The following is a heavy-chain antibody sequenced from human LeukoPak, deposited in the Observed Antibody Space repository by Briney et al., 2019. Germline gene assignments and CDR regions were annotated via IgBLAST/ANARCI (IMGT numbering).Heavy chain of an antibody. J-gene: IGHJ4*02. CDR1: GFTLSSYW. V-gene: IGHV3-23*01. Sequence: GGSLRLSCAASGFTLSSYWMSWVRQAPGKGLEWVSAISGSDVTTYYADSVKGRFTISRDNSKNTLHLQMNSLRAEDTAVYYCAKPDCSYSDCYRPAYWGQGTLVTVSS. CDR3: AKPDCSYSDCYRPAY. CDR2: ISGSDVTT. D-gene: IGHD2-2*02.